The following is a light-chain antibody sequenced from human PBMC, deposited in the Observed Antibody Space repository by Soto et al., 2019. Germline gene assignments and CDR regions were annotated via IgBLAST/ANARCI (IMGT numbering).Light chain of an antibody. CDR3: QQYNNWPPWT. CDR2: GTS. J-gene: IGKJ1*01. V-gene: IGKV3D-15*01. CDR1: QSVSSTY. Sequence: ESVFTQSPCTLSLSPGERATLSCRASQSVSSTYLAWYQQKPGQAPRLLIYGTSSRATGIPDRFSGSGSGTEFTLTISSLQSEDFAVYYCQQYNNWPPWTFGQGTKVDIK.